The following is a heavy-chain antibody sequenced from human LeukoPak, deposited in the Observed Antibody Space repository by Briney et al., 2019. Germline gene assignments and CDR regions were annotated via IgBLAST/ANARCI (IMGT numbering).Heavy chain of an antibody. Sequence: GGSLRLSCAASGFTFSSYAMHWVRQAPGKGLEWVAVISYDGSNKYYADSVKGRFTISRDNSKNTLYLQMNSLRAEDTAVYNCARDPGYSYGIDYWGQGTLVTVSS. J-gene: IGHJ4*02. CDR1: GFTFSSYA. V-gene: IGHV3-30-3*01. CDR3: ARDPGYSYGIDY. CDR2: ISYDGSNK. D-gene: IGHD5-18*01.